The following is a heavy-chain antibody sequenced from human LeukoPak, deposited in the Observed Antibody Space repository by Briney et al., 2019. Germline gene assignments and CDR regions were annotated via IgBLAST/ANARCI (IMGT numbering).Heavy chain of an antibody. CDR3: AKDLILVLPAAYDY. CDR2: LSASGGST. J-gene: IGHJ4*02. D-gene: IGHD2-2*01. V-gene: IGHV3-23*01. CDR1: GSFSSSV. Sequence: PGGSLRLSCAASGSFSSSVMTWVRQAPGRGLEWVSTLSASGGSTYYADSVKGRLTISRDNSKNTLYLQMSSLRAEDTAVYFCAKDLILVLPAAYDYWGKGTLVTVSS.